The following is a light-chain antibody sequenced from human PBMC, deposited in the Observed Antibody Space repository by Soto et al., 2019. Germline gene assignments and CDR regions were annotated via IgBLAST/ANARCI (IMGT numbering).Light chain of an antibody. CDR3: AAWDDSLSGPL. CDR1: NSNIGNNA. Sequence: QSVLTQPPSGSAAPGQRVTIYCSGSNSNIGNNAVNWYQQLPGKAPKLLVHFDDRVASGVSDRVSGSKSGTSASLAISALQSEDEADYYCAAWDDSLSGPLFGGGTKLTVL. V-gene: IGLV1-36*01. J-gene: IGLJ3*02. CDR2: FDD.